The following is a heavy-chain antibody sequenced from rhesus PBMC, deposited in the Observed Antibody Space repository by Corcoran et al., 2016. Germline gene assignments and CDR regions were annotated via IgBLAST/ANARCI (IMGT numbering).Heavy chain of an antibody. CDR2: INGTNGFT. CDR1: GVSITNYW. J-gene: IGHJ4*01. CDR3: ARSGVTATVY. Sequence: QAQLQESGPGLVKASETLSLTCAVSGVSITNYWWRWIRQAPGKGLEWSGEINGTNGFTYYGPSLAIRVTISTDTSKNQFSLKLNSMTAADTAVYYCARSGVTATVYWGQGVLVTVSS. D-gene: IGHD3-34*01. V-gene: IGHV4-80*01.